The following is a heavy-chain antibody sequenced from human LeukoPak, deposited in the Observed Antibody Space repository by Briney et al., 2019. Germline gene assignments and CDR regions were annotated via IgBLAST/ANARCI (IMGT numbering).Heavy chain of an antibody. CDR2: INHSGST. CDR3: ARAVYYYYYMDV. Sequence: PSETLSLTCTVSGGSISSSSYYWGWIRQPPGKGLEWIGEINHSGSTNYNPSLKSRVTISVDTSKTQFSLKLSSVTAADTAVYYCARAVYYYYYMDVWGKGTTVTVSS. J-gene: IGHJ6*03. CDR1: GGSISSSSYY. V-gene: IGHV4-39*07.